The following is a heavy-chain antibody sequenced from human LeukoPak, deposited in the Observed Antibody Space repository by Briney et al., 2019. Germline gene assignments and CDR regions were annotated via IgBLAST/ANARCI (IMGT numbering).Heavy chain of an antibody. J-gene: IGHJ4*02. D-gene: IGHD1-26*01. CDR2: ISGSGGIT. CDR3: AKGDTTWELPHDC. V-gene: IGHV3-23*01. CDR1: GFTFSSYA. Sequence: GGSLRLSCAASGFTFSSYAMSWVRQAPGKGLEWVSAISGSGGITSYADSVKGRFTISRDNSKNTLYLQMNSLRAEDTAVYYCAKGDTTWELPHDCWGQGTLVTVSS.